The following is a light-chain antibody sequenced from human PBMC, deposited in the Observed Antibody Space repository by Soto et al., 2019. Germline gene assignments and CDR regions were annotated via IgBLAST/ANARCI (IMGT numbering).Light chain of an antibody. CDR1: QGISNF. CDR2: AES. Sequence: QTTYAYTAISESLVERETITCRASQGISNFLAWYKQKPGKVRKLLIYAESTLLSGVKYRFSGRGSGNAFSITIRSLQYVDVEIYYCERYGSAQIIFGCGNKVDIK. CDR3: ERYGSAQII. J-gene: IGKJ4*01. V-gene: IGKV1-27*01.